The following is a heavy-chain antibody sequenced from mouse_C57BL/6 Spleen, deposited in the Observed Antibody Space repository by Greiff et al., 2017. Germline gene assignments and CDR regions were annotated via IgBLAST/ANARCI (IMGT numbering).Heavy chain of an antibody. D-gene: IGHD2-3*01. CDR3: ARSIDLYDGYYYAMDY. V-gene: IGHV14-3*01. J-gene: IGHJ4*01. CDR1: GFNIKNTY. Sequence: VQLKQSVAELVRPGASVKLSCTASGFNIKNTYMHWVKQRPEQGLEWIGRIDPANGNTTYAPKFQGKATITADTSSNTAYLQLSSLTSEDTAIYYCARSIDLYDGYYYAMDYWGQGTSVTVSS. CDR2: IDPANGNT.